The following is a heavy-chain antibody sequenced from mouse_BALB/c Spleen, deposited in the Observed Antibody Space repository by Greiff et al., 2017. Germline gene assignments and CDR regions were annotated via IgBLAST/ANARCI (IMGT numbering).Heavy chain of an antibody. D-gene: IGHD2-2*01. V-gene: IGHV1-80*01. CDR3: ARRGGGYHGFAY. Sequence: QVQLQQSGAELVRPGSSVKISCKASGYAFSSYWLNWVKQRPGQGLEWIGQIYPGDGDTNYNGKFKGKATLTADKSSSTAYMQLSSLTSEDSAVYFCARRGGGYHGFAYWGQGTLVTVSA. CDR2: IYPGDGDT. CDR1: GYAFSSYW. J-gene: IGHJ3*01.